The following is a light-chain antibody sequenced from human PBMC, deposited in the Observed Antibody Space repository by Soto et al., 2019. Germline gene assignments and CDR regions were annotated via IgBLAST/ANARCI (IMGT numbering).Light chain of an antibody. V-gene: IGLV2-14*01. Sequence: QSALTQPASVSGSPGQLITISCTGTSSDVGGYNYVSWYQQHPGKAPKLMIYEVSNRPSGVSNRFSGSKSGNTASLTISGLQAEDEADYYCNSYTSSNTLVFGTGTKVTVL. CDR2: EVS. CDR3: NSYTSSNTLV. CDR1: SSDVGGYNY. J-gene: IGLJ1*01.